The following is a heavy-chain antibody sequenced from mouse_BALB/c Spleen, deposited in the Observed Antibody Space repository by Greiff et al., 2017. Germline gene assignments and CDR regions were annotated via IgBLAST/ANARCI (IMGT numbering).Heavy chain of an antibody. CDR1: GYTFTDYY. CDR3: ARGSRYGNYGAMDY. J-gene: IGHJ4*01. CDR2: IYPGSGNT. V-gene: IGHV1-77*01. Sequence: QVQLQQSGAELARPGASVKLSCKASGYTFTDYYINWVKQRTGQGLEWIGEIYPGSGNTYYNEKFKGKATLTADKSSSTAYMQLSSLTSEDSAVYYCARGSRYGNYGAMDYWGQGTSVTVSS. D-gene: IGHD2-1*01.